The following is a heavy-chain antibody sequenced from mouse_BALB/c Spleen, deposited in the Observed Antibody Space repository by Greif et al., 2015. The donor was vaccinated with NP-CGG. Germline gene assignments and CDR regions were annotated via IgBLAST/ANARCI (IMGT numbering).Heavy chain of an antibody. Sequence: QVQLQQSGPGLVAPSQSLSITCTVSGFSLTGYGVNWVRQPPGKGLEWLGMIWGDGSTDYNSALKSRLSISKDNSKSXVFLKMNSLQTDDTARYYCARETTASWFAYWGQGTLVTVSA. V-gene: IGHV2-6-7*01. CDR3: ARETTASWFAY. D-gene: IGHD1-2*01. J-gene: IGHJ3*01. CDR1: GFSLTGYG. CDR2: IWGDGST.